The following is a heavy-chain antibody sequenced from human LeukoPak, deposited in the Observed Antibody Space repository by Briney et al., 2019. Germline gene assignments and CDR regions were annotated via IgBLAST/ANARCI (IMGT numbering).Heavy chain of an antibody. Sequence: GGSLRLSCAVSGFIFSTYDMSWVRQAPGKGLEWVSGISGSGINTYYVGSVQGRFTISRDNSKNTLYLQMNSLRAEDTAVYYCAKEGHSVAFDIWGQGTMVTVSS. CDR1: GFIFSTYD. CDR2: ISGSGINT. J-gene: IGHJ3*02. V-gene: IGHV3-23*01. D-gene: IGHD3-10*01. CDR3: AKEGHSVAFDI.